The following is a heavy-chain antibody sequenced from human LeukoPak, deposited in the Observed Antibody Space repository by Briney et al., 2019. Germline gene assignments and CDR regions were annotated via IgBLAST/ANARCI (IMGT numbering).Heavy chain of an antibody. Sequence: SETLSLTCTVSGGSISSGSYYWSWIRQPAGQGLDYIVRMYTSGSTNYNPSLKHQLTITVDTTKNQFALKLSSLTAADTAVYYCAREIGGYTYGYVPREDSYYFDYWGQGTLVTVSS. V-gene: IGHV4-61*02. J-gene: IGHJ4*02. CDR1: GGSISSGSYY. D-gene: IGHD5-18*01. CDR2: MYTSGST. CDR3: AREIGGYTYGYVPREDSYYFDY.